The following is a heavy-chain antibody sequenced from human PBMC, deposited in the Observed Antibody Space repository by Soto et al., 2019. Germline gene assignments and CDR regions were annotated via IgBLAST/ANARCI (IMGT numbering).Heavy chain of an antibody. J-gene: IGHJ5*02. D-gene: IGHD4-17*01. CDR3: ARDLVESLYDYGDYGPFDP. Sequence: QVQLVQSGAEVKKPGASVKVSCKASGYTFTSYYMHWVRQAPGQGLEWMGIINPSGGSTSYAQKFQGRVTMTRDTSTSTVYMELSSLRSEDTAVYYCARDLVESLYDYGDYGPFDPWGQGTLVTVSS. CDR2: INPSGGST. V-gene: IGHV1-46*01. CDR1: GYTFTSYY.